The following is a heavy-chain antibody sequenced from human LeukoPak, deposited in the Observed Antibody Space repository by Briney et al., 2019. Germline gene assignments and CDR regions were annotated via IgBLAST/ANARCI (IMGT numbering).Heavy chain of an antibody. CDR2: FVYDGSNQ. CDR3: ARDDGSTGDYLRAVY. V-gene: IGHV3-30*03. Sequence: GGSLRLPCAASGFTFTHYGMHWVRQAPGKALEWVAVFVYDGSNQFYADSVGGRFTISRDISKNTVYLQMNSLRVEDTAVYFCARDDGSTGDYLRAVYWGQGTLVTVSS. D-gene: IGHD4-17*01. CDR1: GFTFTHYG. J-gene: IGHJ4*02.